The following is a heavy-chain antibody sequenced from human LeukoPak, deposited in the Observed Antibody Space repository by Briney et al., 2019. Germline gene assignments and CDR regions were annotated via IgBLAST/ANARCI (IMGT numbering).Heavy chain of an antibody. CDR1: GDSVSSNSPA. Sequence: SQTLSLTCAISGDSVSSNSPAWNWIRQSPSRGLEWLGMTYYRSKWYNEYAVSVKSRITINADTSKNQFSLQLNSVTPEDTAVYYCARQEGAFDYWGQGTLVTVSS. V-gene: IGHV6-1*01. CDR2: TYYRSKWYN. CDR3: ARQEGAFDY. J-gene: IGHJ4*02. D-gene: IGHD3-16*01.